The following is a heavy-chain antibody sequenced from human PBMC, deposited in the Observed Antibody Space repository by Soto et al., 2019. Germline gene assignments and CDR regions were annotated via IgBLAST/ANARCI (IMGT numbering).Heavy chain of an antibody. Sequence: GGSLRLSCAASGFTFSSYAMSWVRQAPGKGLEWVSGISGSGGGTYYADSVKGRFTISRDNSKNALYLQMNSLRAEDTAIYYCAKVAWVHYYFDYWGQGTLVTVSS. J-gene: IGHJ4*02. CDR2: ISGSGGGT. D-gene: IGHD7-27*01. CDR1: GFTFSSYA. CDR3: AKVAWVHYYFDY. V-gene: IGHV3-23*01.